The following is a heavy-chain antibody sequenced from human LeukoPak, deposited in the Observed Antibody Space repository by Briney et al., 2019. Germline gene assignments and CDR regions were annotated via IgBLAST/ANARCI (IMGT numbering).Heavy chain of an antibody. Sequence: GESLKISCKGSGNSFTSNWIGWVRQMPGKGLEWMGIIYPGDSDTRYSPSFQGQVTISADKSISTAYLQWSSLKASDTAMYYCARVSSGWFGKSYFDYWGQGTLVTVSS. D-gene: IGHD6-25*01. J-gene: IGHJ4*02. CDR3: ARVSSGWFGKSYFDY. CDR1: GNSFTSNW. CDR2: IYPGDSDT. V-gene: IGHV5-51*01.